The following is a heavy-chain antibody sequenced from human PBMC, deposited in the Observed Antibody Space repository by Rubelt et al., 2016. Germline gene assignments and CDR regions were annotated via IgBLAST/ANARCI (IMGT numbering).Heavy chain of an antibody. V-gene: IGHV1-46*03. CDR1: GYTFTSYY. CDR3: ARDPGPRGNDY. D-gene: IGHD3-10*01. Sequence: QVQLVQSGAEVKKPGASVQVSCKASGYTFTSYYMHWVRQAPRQGLEWMGIINPRGGSTSYEQNFQGRVTMTRDTSTSTVYMELSSLRSEDTAVYYCARDPGPRGNDYWGQGTLVTVSS. CDR2: INPRGGST. J-gene: IGHJ4*02.